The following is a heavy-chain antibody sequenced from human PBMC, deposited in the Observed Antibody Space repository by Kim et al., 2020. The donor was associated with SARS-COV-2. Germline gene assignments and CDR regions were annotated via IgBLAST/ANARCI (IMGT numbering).Heavy chain of an antibody. V-gene: IGHV3-23*01. D-gene: IGHD2-2*01. CDR2: ISGSGGST. Sequence: GGSLRLSCAASGFTFSSYAMSWVRQAPGKGLEWVSAISGSGGSTYYADSVKGRFTISRDNSKNTLYLQMNSLRAEDTAVYYCAKPGGYCSSTSCSEVLQHYYYGMDVWGQGTTVTVSS. CDR1: GFTFSSYA. J-gene: IGHJ6*02. CDR3: AKPGGYCSSTSCSEVLQHYYYGMDV.